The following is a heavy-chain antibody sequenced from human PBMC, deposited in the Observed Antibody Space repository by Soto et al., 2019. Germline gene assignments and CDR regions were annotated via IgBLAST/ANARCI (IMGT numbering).Heavy chain of an antibody. CDR2: ISYDGSNK. V-gene: IGHV3-30*18. D-gene: IGHD6-13*01. Sequence: GGSLRLSCAASGFTFSSYGMHWVRQAPGKGLEWVAVISYDGSNKYYADSVKGRFTISRDNSKNTLYLQMNSLRAEDTAVYYCAKTIAAAGTDYFDYWGQGTLVTVSS. J-gene: IGHJ4*02. CDR1: GFTFSSYG. CDR3: AKTIAAAGTDYFDY.